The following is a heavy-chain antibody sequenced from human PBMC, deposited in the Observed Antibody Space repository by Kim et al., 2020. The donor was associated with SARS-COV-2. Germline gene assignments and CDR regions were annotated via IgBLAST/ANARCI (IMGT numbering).Heavy chain of an antibody. J-gene: IGHJ4*02. CDR3: ARDQHSKYFDY. CDR2: IWHDGSYK. CDR1: GFTFSDYG. Sequence: GGSLRLSCAASGFTFSDYGMHWVRQAPGKGLEWVAVIWHDGSYKYYADSVKGRFTISRDQSKNTLYLQMNSLRAEDTAVYYCARDQHSKYFDYWGQGTLVTVSS. V-gene: IGHV3-33*01. D-gene: IGHD4-4*01.